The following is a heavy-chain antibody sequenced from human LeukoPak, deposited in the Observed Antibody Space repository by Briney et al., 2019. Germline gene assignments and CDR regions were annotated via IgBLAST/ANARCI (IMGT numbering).Heavy chain of an antibody. CDR3: AKDMRVYSSGWYLVPDAFDI. V-gene: IGHV3-9*01. D-gene: IGHD6-19*01. Sequence: GGSLRLSCAASGFTFDDYAMHWVRQAPGKGLEWVSGISWNSGSIGYADSVKGRFTISRDNAKNSLYLQMNSLRAEDTALYYYAKDMRVYSSGWYLVPDAFDIWGQGTMVTVSS. CDR1: GFTFDDYA. CDR2: ISWNSGSI. J-gene: IGHJ3*02.